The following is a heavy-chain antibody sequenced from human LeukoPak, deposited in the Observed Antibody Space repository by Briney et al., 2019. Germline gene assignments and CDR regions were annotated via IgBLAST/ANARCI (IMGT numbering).Heavy chain of an antibody. D-gene: IGHD6-19*01. CDR1: GFTFSSYS. J-gene: IGHJ4*02. CDR2: ISSNSGRI. Sequence: GGSLRLSCVGSGFTFSSYSMNWVRQTPGKGLEWISSISSNSGRISYADSVQGRFTISRDNANNSLSLQMNSLRAEDTALYYCAGDPSLFSSGWPMDSWGRGTLVTVSS. CDR3: AGDPSLFSSGWPMDS. V-gene: IGHV3-21*01.